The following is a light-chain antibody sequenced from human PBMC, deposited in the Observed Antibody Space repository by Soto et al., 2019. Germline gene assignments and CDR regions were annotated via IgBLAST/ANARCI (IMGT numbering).Light chain of an antibody. V-gene: IGLV1-40*01. Sequence: QSVLTQPPSVSGAPGQRVTMSCTGSSSNIGAGYDVHWYQQLPGTAPKLLIYGNSNRPSGVPDRFSGSKSGTSASLAITGLKAEDEADYYCQSYDSRHVVFGGGTKLTVL. J-gene: IGLJ2*01. CDR1: SSNIGAGYD. CDR3: QSYDSRHVV. CDR2: GNS.